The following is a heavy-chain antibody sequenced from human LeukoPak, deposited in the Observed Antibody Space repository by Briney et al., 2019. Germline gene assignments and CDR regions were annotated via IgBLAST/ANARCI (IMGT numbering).Heavy chain of an antibody. CDR2: INPNSGGT. J-gene: IGHJ4*02. CDR1: GYTFTGYY. D-gene: IGHD2-15*01. Sequence: GASVKVSCKASGYTFTGYYMHWVRQAPGQGLEWMGWINPNSGGTNYAQEFQGRVTMTRDTSISTAYMELSRLRSDDTAVYYCASSVGYCSGGSCYGYWGQGTLVTVSS. CDR3: ASSVGYCSGGSCYGY. V-gene: IGHV1-2*02.